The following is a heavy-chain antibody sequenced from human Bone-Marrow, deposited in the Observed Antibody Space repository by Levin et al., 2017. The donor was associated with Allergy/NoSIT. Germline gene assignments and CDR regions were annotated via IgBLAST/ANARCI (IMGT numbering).Heavy chain of an antibody. V-gene: IGHV1-2*02. CDR3: ARDYGDYRGWFDP. CDR1: GYTFTGYY. Sequence: GASVKVSCKASGYTFTGYYMHWVRQAPGQGLEWMGWINPNSGGTNYAQKFQGRVTMTRDTSISTAYMELSRLRSDDTAVYYCARDYGDYRGWFDPWGQGTLVTVSS. J-gene: IGHJ5*02. D-gene: IGHD4-17*01. CDR2: INPNSGGT.